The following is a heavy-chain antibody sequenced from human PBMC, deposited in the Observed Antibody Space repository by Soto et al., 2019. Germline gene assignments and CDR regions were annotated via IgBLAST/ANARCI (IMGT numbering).Heavy chain of an antibody. Sequence: QVQLVQSGAEVKKPGASVKVSCKASGYTFTSYAMHWVRQAPGQRLEWMGWINAGNGNTKYSQKFQGRVIITRDTSASTAYMELSSLRSEDTAVYYCARDEYCSSTSCYGGWFDPWGQGTLVTVSS. CDR3: ARDEYCSSTSCYGGWFDP. D-gene: IGHD2-2*01. CDR2: INAGNGNT. CDR1: GYTFTSYA. J-gene: IGHJ5*02. V-gene: IGHV1-3*01.